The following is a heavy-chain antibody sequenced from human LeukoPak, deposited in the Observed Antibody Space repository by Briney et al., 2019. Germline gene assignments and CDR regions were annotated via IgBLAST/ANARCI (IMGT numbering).Heavy chain of an antibody. CDR1: GGSISDSY. CDR3: ARGGYMSNWFEH. J-gene: IGHJ5*02. V-gene: IGHV4-59*01. CDR2: IHDSGIT. D-gene: IGHD5-12*01. Sequence: SETLSLTCTVSGGSISDSYWSWIRQPPGKGLEWIGKIHDSGITNYNPSLKSRVIFSVDTSKKQFSLNLNSVTAADTAVYYCARGGYMSNWFEHWGQGTPVTVSS.